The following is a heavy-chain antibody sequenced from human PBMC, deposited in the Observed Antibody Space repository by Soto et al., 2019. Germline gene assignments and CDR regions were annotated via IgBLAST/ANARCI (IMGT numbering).Heavy chain of an antibody. CDR2: ISYDGSNK. CDR1: GFTFSSYA. D-gene: IGHD2-2*01. J-gene: IGHJ4*02. Sequence: LRLSCAASGFTFSSYAMNWVRQAPGKGLEWVALISYDGSNKYYADSVRGRFTISRDSSTNTLFLQMNSLRAADTAVYYCGRCTSTSCHLGSDYWGQGTLVTVSS. V-gene: IGHV3-30-3*01. CDR3: GRCTSTSCHLGSDY.